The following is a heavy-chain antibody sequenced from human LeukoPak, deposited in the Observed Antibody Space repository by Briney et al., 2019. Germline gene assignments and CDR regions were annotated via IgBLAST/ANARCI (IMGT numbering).Heavy chain of an antibody. CDR3: TRDPYDSIGYGAFDI. CDR1: GFSFSSYW. V-gene: IGHV3-7*01. J-gene: IGHJ3*02. Sequence: GGSLRLSCAASGFSFSSYWMTWVRQAPGKGLEWVANINGDGSGKEHVDSVKGRFTVSRDNAHNSLYLQMDSLRPEDTAVYYCTRDPYDSIGYGAFDIWGQRTMVTVSS. D-gene: IGHD3-22*01. CDR2: INGDGSGK.